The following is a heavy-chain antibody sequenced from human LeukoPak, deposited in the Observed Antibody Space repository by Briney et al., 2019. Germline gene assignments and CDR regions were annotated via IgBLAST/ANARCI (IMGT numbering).Heavy chain of an antibody. CDR2: ISAYNGNT. J-gene: IGHJ3*02. CDR3: ARKKGIGYAFDI. CDR1: GYTFTSYG. Sequence: EASVKVSCKASGYTFTSYGISWVRQAPGQGLEWLAWISAYNGNTNYAQTLQGRVTMTTDTSTSTAYMELSSLRADDTAVYYCARKKGIGYAFDIWGQGTMVTVSS. V-gene: IGHV1-18*01. D-gene: IGHD6-25*01.